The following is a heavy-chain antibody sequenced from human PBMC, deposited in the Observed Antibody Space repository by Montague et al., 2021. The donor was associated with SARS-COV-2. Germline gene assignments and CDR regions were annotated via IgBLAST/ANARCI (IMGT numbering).Heavy chain of an antibody. CDR2: TYYRSKWYN. J-gene: IGHJ4*02. D-gene: IGHD2-2*01. CDR1: GDSVSSNIAT. V-gene: IGHV6-1*01. CDR3: ARIPVGSKYYFDF. Sequence: CAISGDSVSSNIATWNWIRQSPSRGLEWLGRTYYRSKWYNDYAESVKSRITIDPDTSKHQSSLHLNSVIPEDTAVYYCARIPVGSKYYFDFWGQGTLVTVSS.